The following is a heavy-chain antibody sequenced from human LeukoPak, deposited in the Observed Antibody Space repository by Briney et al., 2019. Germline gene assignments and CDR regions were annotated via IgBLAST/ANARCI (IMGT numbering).Heavy chain of an antibody. CDR3: ARQMSYCDSSGFGY. CDR2: IYYSGST. CDR1: GGSISSSSYY. D-gene: IGHD3-22*01. Sequence: SETLSLTCTVSGGSISSSSYYWGWIRQPPGKGLEWIGSIYYSGSTYYNPSLKSRVTISVDTSKNQFSLKLSSVTAADTAVYYCARQMSYCDSSGFGYWGQGTLVTVSS. V-gene: IGHV4-39*01. J-gene: IGHJ4*02.